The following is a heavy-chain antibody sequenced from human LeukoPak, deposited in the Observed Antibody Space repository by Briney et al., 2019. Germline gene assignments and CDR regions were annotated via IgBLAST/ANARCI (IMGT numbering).Heavy chain of an antibody. V-gene: IGHV4-30-4*01. CDR2: IHYSGST. Sequence: SETLSLTCTVSGGSISSGGSYWSWIRQPPGKGLEWIGYIHYSGSTYYNPSLKSRDTISADMSKNQFSLKLSSLTAADTAMYYCARENRSSRPDSAYDYWGQGTLVTVSS. CDR3: ARENRSSRPDSAYDY. CDR1: GGSISSGGSY. J-gene: IGHJ4*02. D-gene: IGHD1/OR15-1a*01.